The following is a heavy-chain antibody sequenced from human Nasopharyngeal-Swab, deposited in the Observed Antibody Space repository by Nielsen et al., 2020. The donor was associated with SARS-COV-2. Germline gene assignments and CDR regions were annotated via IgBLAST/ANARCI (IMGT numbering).Heavy chain of an antibody. CDR3: AASSSGVIDGPLDY. V-gene: IGHV3-48*04. CDR2: ISSSSSTI. D-gene: IGHD6-19*01. Sequence: EYLMISCAASGFTFSSYSMNWVRQAPGKGLEWVSYISSSSSTIYYADSVKGRFPISRDNAKNSLYLQMNSLSAEDTAVYYCAASSSGVIDGPLDYWGKGTLVTVSS. J-gene: IGHJ4*02. CDR1: GFTFSSYS.